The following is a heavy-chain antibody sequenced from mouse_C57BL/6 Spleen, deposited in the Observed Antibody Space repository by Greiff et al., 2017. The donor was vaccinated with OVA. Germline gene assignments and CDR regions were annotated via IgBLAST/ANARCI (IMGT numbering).Heavy chain of an antibody. V-gene: IGHV2-2*01. D-gene: IGHD3-3*01. J-gene: IGHJ2*01. CDR3: ARNWAGKGYFDY. CDR2: IWSGGGT. Sequence: VQLQESGPGLVQPSQSLSITCPVSGFSLTSYGVHWVRQSPGKGLEWLGVIWSGGGTDYTAAFISRLSLSKDKSKSQVFFKMNSLQADDTAIYYCARNWAGKGYFDYWGQGTTLTVSS. CDR1: GFSLTSYG.